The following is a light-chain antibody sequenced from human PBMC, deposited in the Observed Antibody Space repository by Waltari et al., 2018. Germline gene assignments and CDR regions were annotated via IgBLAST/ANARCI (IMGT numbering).Light chain of an antibody. Sequence: QAVLTQPSSLSASPGASARLTCTLHSGINVADRKIYWDQQKPGSPPQYLLRFRSYLDKQQASCLPSRFSRSKDASANSGILLISGLQSEDEADYYCMIWHSSASVFGGGTTLTVL. J-gene: IGLJ2*01. CDR1: SGINVADRK. CDR2: FRSYLDK. CDR3: MIWHSSASV. V-gene: IGLV5-45*03.